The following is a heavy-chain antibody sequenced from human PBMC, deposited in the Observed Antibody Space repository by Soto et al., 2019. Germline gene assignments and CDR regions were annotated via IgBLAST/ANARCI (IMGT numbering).Heavy chain of an antibody. CDR1: GFTFSSYA. CDR2: ISGSGGST. V-gene: IGHV3-23*01. CDR3: AKDSGGVTTEYFQH. D-gene: IGHD4-17*01. J-gene: IGHJ1*01. Sequence: GESLKISCAASGFTFSSYAMSWVRQAPGKGLEWVSAISGSGGSTYYADSVKGRFTISRDNSKNTLYLQMNSLRAEDTAVYYCAKDSGGVTTEYFQHWGQGTLVTVSS.